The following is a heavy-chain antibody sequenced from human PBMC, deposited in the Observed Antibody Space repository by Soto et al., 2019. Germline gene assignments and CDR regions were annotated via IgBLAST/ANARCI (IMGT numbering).Heavy chain of an antibody. Sequence: GEALKISCKGSGYSFTTYWIGWVRQMPGKGLEWMGIIFPGDSDIRYSPSFQGQVTMSADKSISTAYLQWSSLKASDTAMYYCARRGYGGNEGYFDHWGQGTLVTVSS. V-gene: IGHV5-51*01. D-gene: IGHD2-15*01. J-gene: IGHJ4*02. CDR2: IFPGDSDI. CDR1: GYSFTTYW. CDR3: ARRGYGGNEGYFDH.